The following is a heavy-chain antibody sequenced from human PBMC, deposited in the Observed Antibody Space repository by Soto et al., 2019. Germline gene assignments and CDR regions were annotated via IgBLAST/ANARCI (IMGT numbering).Heavy chain of an antibody. CDR1: GGSISSGGYY. CDR2: IYYSGST. J-gene: IGHJ4*02. D-gene: IGHD3-22*01. V-gene: IGHV4-31*03. CDR3: ARVNYYDSSGYYLAPHFDY. Sequence: LSLTCTVSGGSISSGGYYWSWIRQHPGKGLEWIGYIYYSGSTYYNPSLKSRVTISVDTSKNQFSLKLSSVTAADTAVYYCARVNYYDSSGYYLAPHFDYWGQGTLVTVS.